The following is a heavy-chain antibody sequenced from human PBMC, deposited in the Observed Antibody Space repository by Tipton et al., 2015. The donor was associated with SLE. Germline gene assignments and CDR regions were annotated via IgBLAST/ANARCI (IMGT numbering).Heavy chain of an antibody. CDR1: GGSISSHY. V-gene: IGHV4-59*11. D-gene: IGHD6-19*01. Sequence: LRLSCTVSGGSISSHYWSWIRQPPGKGLEWIGYIYYSGSTNYNPSLKSRVTISVDTSKNQFSLKLSSVTAADTAVYYCARQYSSGWFDYWGQGTLVTVSS. CDR2: IYYSGST. CDR3: ARQYSSGWFDY. J-gene: IGHJ4*02.